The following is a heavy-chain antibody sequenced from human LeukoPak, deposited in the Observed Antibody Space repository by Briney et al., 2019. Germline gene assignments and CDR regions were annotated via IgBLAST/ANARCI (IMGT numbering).Heavy chain of an antibody. V-gene: IGHV4-34*01. D-gene: IGHD2-15*01. CDR1: GGSFSGYY. J-gene: IGHJ3*02. CDR2: INHSGST. Sequence: KPSETLSLTCAVYGGSFSGYYWSWFRQPPRKGLNWIGEINHSGSTNYNPSLKSRVTISVDTSKNQFSLNLSSVTAADTAVYYCARSLVDSDAFDIWGQGTMVTVSS. CDR3: ARSLVDSDAFDI.